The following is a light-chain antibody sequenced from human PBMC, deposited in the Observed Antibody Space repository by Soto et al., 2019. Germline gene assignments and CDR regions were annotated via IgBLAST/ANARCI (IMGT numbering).Light chain of an antibody. V-gene: IGLV2-11*01. J-gene: IGLJ1*01. CDR1: SSDVGGYNF. CDR3: CSYAGSYTYV. CDR2: NVI. Sequence: QSALTQPRSVSGSPGQSVTISCTGTSSDVGGYNFVSWYQHHPGKAPKLMIYNVIQRPSGVPDLFSASKSGNTASLTISGLQAEDEADYYCCSYAGSYTYVFGTGTKLTVL.